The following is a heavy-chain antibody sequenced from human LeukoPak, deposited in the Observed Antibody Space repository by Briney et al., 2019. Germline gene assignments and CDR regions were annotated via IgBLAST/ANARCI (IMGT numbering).Heavy chain of an antibody. J-gene: IGHJ4*02. CDR2: IYTSGST. V-gene: IGHV4-61*02. CDR3: ARDSAYSSSSSGFDY. D-gene: IGHD6-6*01. CDR1: GGSISSGSYY. Sequence: TLSLTCTVSGGSISSGSYYWSWIRQPAGKGLEWIGRIYTSGSTDYNPSLKSRVTISVDTSKNQFSLKLSSVTAADTAVYYCARDSAYSSSSSGFDYWGQGTLVTVSS.